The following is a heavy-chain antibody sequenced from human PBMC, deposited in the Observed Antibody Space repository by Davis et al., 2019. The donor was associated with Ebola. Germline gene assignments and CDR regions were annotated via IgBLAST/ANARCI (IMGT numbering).Heavy chain of an antibody. CDR2: IYYSGST. J-gene: IGHJ6*02. D-gene: IGHD2-8*01. CDR3: ARHGIVLHSRSVGMDV. Sequence: SETLSLTCTVSGGSISSYYWSWIRQPPGKGLEWMGYIYYSGSTNYNPSLKSRVTISVDTSKNQFSLKLSSVTAADTAVYYCARHGIVLHSRSVGMDVWGQGTTVTVSS. CDR1: GGSISSYY. V-gene: IGHV4-59*08.